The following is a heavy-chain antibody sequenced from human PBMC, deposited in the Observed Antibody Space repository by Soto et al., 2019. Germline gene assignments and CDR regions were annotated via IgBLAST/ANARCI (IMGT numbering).Heavy chain of an antibody. CDR3: ARYRREAVAGYTLDN. CDR1: GGSISSNY. V-gene: IGHV4-59*01. CDR2: VYNSGST. J-gene: IGHJ4*02. D-gene: IGHD6-13*01. Sequence: SETLSLTCTVSGGSISSNYWTWIRQPPGKGLEWIGYVYNSGSTNYNPSHKSRVTISEDTSKSQFSLKVNSMTAADTAVYYCARYRREAVAGYTLDNWGQGILVTVSS.